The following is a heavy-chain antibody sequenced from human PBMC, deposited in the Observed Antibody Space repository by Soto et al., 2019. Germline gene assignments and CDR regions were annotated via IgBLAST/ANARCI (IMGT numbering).Heavy chain of an antibody. J-gene: IGHJ4*02. CDR3: AKNGIAAAGLDY. V-gene: IGHV1-3*01. CDR1: GYTFTSYA. Sequence: GASVKVSCKASGYTFTSYAMHWVRQAPGQRLEWMGWINAGNGNTKYSQKFQGRVTITRDTSASTAYMELSSLRSEDTAVYYCAKNGIAAAGLDYWGQGTLVTVSS. D-gene: IGHD6-13*01. CDR2: INAGNGNT.